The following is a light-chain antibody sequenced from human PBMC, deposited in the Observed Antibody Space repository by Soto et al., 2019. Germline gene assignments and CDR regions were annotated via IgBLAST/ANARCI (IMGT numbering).Light chain of an antibody. CDR1: QSVSSSY. J-gene: IGKJ2*02. V-gene: IGKV3-20*01. CDR2: DAS. Sequence: EIVLTQSPGTLSLAAGESATLSCRASQSVSSSYLAWYQQKAGQAPRLLIYDASTRATGIPDRFSGSGSGTDFILTISSLQPDDFATYYCQQYNSYPCTFGQGTKLEIK. CDR3: QQYNSYPCT.